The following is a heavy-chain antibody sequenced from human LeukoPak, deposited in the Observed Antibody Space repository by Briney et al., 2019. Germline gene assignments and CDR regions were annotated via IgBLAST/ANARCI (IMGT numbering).Heavy chain of an antibody. V-gene: IGHV1-2*04. Sequence: GSVQGSCKAPGYAFTCYYMHWVRQAPGQGLEWMGWIKPNSGGTNYAQKFQGWVTITRDTSISTAYRELSRLRSEDTDVYYCTRGGHTIFGVVMGIYYWGQGDLVTVSS. CDR1: GYAFTCYY. CDR2: IKPNSGGT. D-gene: IGHD3-3*01. CDR3: TRGGHTIFGVVMGIYY. J-gene: IGHJ4*02.